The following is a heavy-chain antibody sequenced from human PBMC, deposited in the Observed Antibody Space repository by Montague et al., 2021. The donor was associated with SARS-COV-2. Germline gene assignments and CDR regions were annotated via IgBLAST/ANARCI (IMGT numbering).Heavy chain of an antibody. CDR3: ARREYSYGWGD. J-gene: IGHJ4*02. CDR1: GAPISGSSYY. CDR2: VDYGGNT. V-gene: IGHV4-39*01. Sequence: SETLSLTCTVTGAPISGSSYYWGWIRQSPGKGLEWIASVDYGGNTYYSPSLKSRLTISVDTSKNQFSLKLNSVTAADTALYYCARREYSYGWGDWGQGTLVTVSS. D-gene: IGHD5-18*01.